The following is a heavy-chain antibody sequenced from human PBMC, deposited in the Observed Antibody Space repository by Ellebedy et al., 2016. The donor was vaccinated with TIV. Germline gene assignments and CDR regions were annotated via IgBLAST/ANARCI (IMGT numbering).Heavy chain of an antibody. CDR2: ISYDGSNK. V-gene: IGHV3-30*18. CDR3: AKASERDV. Sequence: PGGSLRLSCASSGFPFSSYGLHWVPHAPGKGLEWVAVISYDGSNKYYADSVKGRFTISRDNSKNTLYLQMNSLRAEDTAVEEWAKASERDVWGQGTTVTVSS. D-gene: IGHD6-19*01. CDR1: GFPFSSYG. J-gene: IGHJ6*02.